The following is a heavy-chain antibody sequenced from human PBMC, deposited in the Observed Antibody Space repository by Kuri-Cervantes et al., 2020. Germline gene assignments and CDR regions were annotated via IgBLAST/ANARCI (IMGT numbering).Heavy chain of an antibody. CDR2: IYPGDSDT. CDR3: ASRGYYYDSSGFRELVDY. CDR1: GYSFTSYR. Sequence: GGSLRLSCKGSGYSFTSYRIGWVRQMPGKGLEWMGIIYPGDSDTRYSPSFQGQVTISADKSISTAYLQWSSLKASDTAMYYCASRGYYYDSSGFRELVDYWGQGTLVTVSS. D-gene: IGHD3-22*01. J-gene: IGHJ4*02. V-gene: IGHV5-51*01.